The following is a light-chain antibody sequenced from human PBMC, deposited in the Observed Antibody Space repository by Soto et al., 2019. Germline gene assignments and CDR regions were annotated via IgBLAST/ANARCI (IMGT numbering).Light chain of an antibody. CDR1: QSLLHNNGHNC. CDR3: MQALQAPPT. V-gene: IGKV2-28*01. Sequence: DIVMTQSPLSLPVTPGEPASISCRSSQSLLHNNGHNCLDWYLQKPGQPPQLLIHLGSIRASGVPDGFSGSRSCTDFTLKISRLEAEDVGVYYFMQALQAPPTFGGGTKVEIK. J-gene: IGKJ4*01. CDR2: LGS.